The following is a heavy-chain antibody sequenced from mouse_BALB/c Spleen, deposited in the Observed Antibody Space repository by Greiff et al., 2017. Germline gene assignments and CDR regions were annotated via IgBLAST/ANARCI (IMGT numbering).Heavy chain of an antibody. D-gene: IGHD2-10*02. CDR3: ARYNRYGNAMDY. Sequence: EVMLVESGGGLVQPGGSLKLSCAASGFTFSSYTMSWVRQTPEKRLEWVATISSGGGNTYYPDSVKGRFTISRDNAKNNLYLQMSSLRSEDTALYYCARYNRYGNAMDYWGQGTSVTVSS. J-gene: IGHJ4*01. CDR1: GFTFSSYT. CDR2: ISSGGGNT. V-gene: IGHV5-9*03.